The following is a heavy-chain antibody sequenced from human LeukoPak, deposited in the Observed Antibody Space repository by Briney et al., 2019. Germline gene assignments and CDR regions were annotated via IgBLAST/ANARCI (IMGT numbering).Heavy chain of an antibody. V-gene: IGHV3-11*04. Sequence: PGGSLRLSCAASGFTFSDYYMSWIRQAPGKGLEWGSYISSSGTTTYYAASVKARFTISSDNAKNSLYLQMNSLRAEDTAVYYCARDRGHYYDSSGLRCAFDIWGQGTMVTVSS. CDR3: ARDRGHYYDSSGLRCAFDI. CDR1: GFTFSDYY. D-gene: IGHD3-22*01. CDR2: ISSSGTTT. J-gene: IGHJ3*02.